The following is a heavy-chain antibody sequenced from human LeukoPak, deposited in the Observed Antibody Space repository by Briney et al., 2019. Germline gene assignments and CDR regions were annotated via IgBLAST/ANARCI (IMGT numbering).Heavy chain of an antibody. CDR3: ARHRSITMVRDPNDAFDI. D-gene: IGHD3-10*01. CDR2: IYPGDSDT. Sequence: GESLKISCKGSGYSFTSYWIGWVRQMPGKGLEWMGIIYPGDSDTRYSPSFQGQVTISADKSISTAYLQWSSLKASDTAMYYCARHRSITMVRDPNDAFDIWGQGTMVTVSS. V-gene: IGHV5-51*01. J-gene: IGHJ3*02. CDR1: GYSFTSYW.